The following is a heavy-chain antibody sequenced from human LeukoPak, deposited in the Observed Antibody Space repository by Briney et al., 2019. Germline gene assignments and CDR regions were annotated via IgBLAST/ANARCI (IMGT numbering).Heavy chain of an antibody. CDR2: IRYDGSNK. Sequence: GGSLRLSCAASGFTFSSYGMHWVRQAPGKGLEWVAFIRYDGSNKYYADSVKGRFTISRDNSKNTLYLQMNSLRAEDTAVYYCAKWSSVLHYYDSSPHFDYWGQGTLVTVSS. CDR1: GFTFSSYG. CDR3: AKWSSVLHYYDSSPHFDY. V-gene: IGHV3-30*02. D-gene: IGHD3-22*01. J-gene: IGHJ4*02.